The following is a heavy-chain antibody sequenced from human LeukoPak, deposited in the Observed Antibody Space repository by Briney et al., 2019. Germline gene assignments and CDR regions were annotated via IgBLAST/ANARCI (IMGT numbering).Heavy chain of an antibody. CDR2: ISSSGNTR. V-gene: IGHV3-11*04. CDR1: GFTFSDYY. D-gene: IGHD3-16*01. J-gene: IGHJ4*02. Sequence: PGGSLRLSCAASGFTFSDYYMSWIRQAPGKGLEWDAYISSSGNTRYYADSVKGRFTISRDNAKNSLYLQMNSLRAEDTAVYYCAWGGMAAFDSWGQGTLVTVSS. CDR3: AWGGMAAFDS.